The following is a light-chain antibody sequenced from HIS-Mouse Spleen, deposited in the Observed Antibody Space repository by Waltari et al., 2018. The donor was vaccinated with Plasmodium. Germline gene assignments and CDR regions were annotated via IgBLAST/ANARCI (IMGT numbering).Light chain of an antibody. V-gene: IGKV1-8*01. Sequence: AIRMTPSPSSFSASTGDRVTLTCRAIQGISSYLAWYQQKPGKAPKLLIYAASTLQSGVPSRFSGSGSGTDFTLTISCLQSEDFATYYCQQYYSYPYTFGQGTKLEIK. CDR3: QQYYSYPYT. CDR2: AAS. CDR1: QGISSY. J-gene: IGKJ2*01.